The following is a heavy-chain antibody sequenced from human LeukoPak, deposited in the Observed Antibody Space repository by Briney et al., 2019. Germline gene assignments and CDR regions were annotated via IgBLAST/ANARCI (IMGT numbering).Heavy chain of an antibody. D-gene: IGHD2-15*01. CDR2: INHSGST. Sequence: PSETLSLTCAVYGGSFSGYYWRWIRQPPGKGLEWIGEINHSGSTNYNPSLKSRVTISVDTSKNQFSLKLSSVTAADTAVYYCARVRSLRGGAFDIWGQGTMVTVSS. CDR3: ARVRSLRGGAFDI. V-gene: IGHV4-34*01. J-gene: IGHJ3*02. CDR1: GGSFSGYY.